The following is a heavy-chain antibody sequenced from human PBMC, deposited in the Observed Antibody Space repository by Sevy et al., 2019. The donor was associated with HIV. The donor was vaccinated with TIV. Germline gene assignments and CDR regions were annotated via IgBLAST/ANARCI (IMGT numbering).Heavy chain of an antibody. CDR2: TYYNGNT. V-gene: IGHV4-39*02. Sequence: SETLSLTCSVSGGTIVSSGLYGAWFGRPPGRGRRWIGRTYYNGNTFYNPSLNSRLTISIDTSKNQFSLNLSSVTAADTAIYFCAREAGGYDYDYGMDVWGQGTTVTVSS. D-gene: IGHD5-12*01. CDR3: AREAGGYDYDYGMDV. CDR1: GGTIVSSGL. J-gene: IGHJ6*02.